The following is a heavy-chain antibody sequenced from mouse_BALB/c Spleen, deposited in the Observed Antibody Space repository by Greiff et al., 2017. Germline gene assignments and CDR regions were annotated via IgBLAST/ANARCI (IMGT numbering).Heavy chain of an antibody. J-gene: IGHJ2*01. D-gene: IGHD1-1*01. V-gene: IGHV1-69*02. Sequence: QVQLQQPGAELVKPGASVKLSCKASGYTFTSYWMHWVKQRPGQGLEWIGEIDPSDSYTNYNQKFKGKATLTVDKSSSTAYMQLSSLTSEDSAVYYYARKTVVAPLWGQGTTLTVSS. CDR1: GYTFTSYW. CDR3: ARKTVVAPL. CDR2: IDPSDSYT.